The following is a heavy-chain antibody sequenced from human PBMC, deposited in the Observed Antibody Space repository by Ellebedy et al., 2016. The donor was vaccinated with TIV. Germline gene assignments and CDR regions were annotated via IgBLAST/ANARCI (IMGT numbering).Heavy chain of an antibody. Sequence: GGSLRLXXAASGFSFSDYSMNWVRQAPGKGLEWVSAISGSGESTFYADSVKGRFSISRDNSKNTVYLQMNSLRAEDTAVYYCAKVPTVTAFPWGQGTLVTVSS. CDR3: AKVPTVTAFP. V-gene: IGHV3-23*01. CDR1: GFSFSDYS. J-gene: IGHJ5*02. D-gene: IGHD2-21*02. CDR2: ISGSGEST.